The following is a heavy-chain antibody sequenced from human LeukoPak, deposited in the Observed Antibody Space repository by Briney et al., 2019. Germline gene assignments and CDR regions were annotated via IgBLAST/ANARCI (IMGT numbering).Heavy chain of an antibody. CDR1: GLTVSSNY. J-gene: IGHJ4*02. CDR2: IYSGGST. Sequence: GGSLGLSCAASGLTVSSNYMSWVRQAPGKGLEWVSVIYSGGSTYYADSVKGRFTISRDNSKNTLYLQMNSLRAEDTAVYYCASIKVAVAGSGAWGQGTLVTVSS. CDR3: ASIKVAVAGSGA. D-gene: IGHD6-19*01. V-gene: IGHV3-53*01.